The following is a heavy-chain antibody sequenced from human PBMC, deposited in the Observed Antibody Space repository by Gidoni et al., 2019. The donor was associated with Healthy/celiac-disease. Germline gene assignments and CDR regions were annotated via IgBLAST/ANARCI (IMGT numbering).Heavy chain of an antibody. V-gene: IGHV3-15*01. CDR3: TTGLMGT. J-gene: IGHJ5*02. Sequence: EVQLVESGGGLVKPGGSRRLSCAASGFIFSNAWMSWVRQTPGKGTEWLGLIKSKPDGGTTDYAAPVKGRFTISRDDSKNTLYLQMNSLKTEDTAVYYCTTGLMGTWGQGTLVTVSS. CDR1: GFIFSNAW. D-gene: IGHD3-10*01. CDR2: IKSKPDGGTT.